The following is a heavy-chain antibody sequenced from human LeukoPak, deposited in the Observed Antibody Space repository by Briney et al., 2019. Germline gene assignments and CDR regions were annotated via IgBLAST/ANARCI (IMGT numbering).Heavy chain of an antibody. Sequence: GGSLRLSCAASGFTFSGYGIHWVRQAPGKGLEWVSFIRSDGSVKYYADSVRGRFTISRDNSKNTLHLQMNSLRAEDTAVYYCAKDEAAAGVDFDYWGQGTLVTVYS. CDR3: AKDEAAAGVDFDY. V-gene: IGHV3-30*02. CDR2: IRSDGSVK. J-gene: IGHJ4*02. CDR1: GFTFSGYG. D-gene: IGHD6-13*01.